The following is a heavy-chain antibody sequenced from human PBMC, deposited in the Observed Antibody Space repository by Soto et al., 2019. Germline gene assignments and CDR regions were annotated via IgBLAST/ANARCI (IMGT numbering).Heavy chain of an antibody. CDR3: ARPSLYSSSSYSSSWYGVLDYFDY. V-gene: IGHV5-51*01. D-gene: IGHD6-13*01. Sequence: GESLKISCKGSGYSFTSYWIGWVRQMPGKGLEWMGIIYPGDSDTRYSPSFQGQVTISADKSISTAYLQWSSLKASDTAMYYCARPSLYSSSSYSSSWYGVLDYFDYWGQGTLVTVSS. CDR2: IYPGDSDT. CDR1: GYSFTSYW. J-gene: IGHJ4*02.